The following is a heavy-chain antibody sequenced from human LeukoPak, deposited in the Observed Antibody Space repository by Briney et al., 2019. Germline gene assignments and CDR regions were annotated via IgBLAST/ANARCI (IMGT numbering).Heavy chain of an antibody. J-gene: IGHJ4*02. CDR1: GFTFSNYA. CDR3: ARDKMEWLLPKYYFDY. CDR2: ISSDGSDK. D-gene: IGHD3-3*01. Sequence: SLRLSCAASGFTFSNYAVHWVRQAPGKGLEWVAIISSDGSDKYYADSVKGRFTISRDNSKNTLYLQMNSLRAEDTAVYYCARDKMEWLLPKYYFDYWGQGTLVTVSS. V-gene: IGHV3-30*04.